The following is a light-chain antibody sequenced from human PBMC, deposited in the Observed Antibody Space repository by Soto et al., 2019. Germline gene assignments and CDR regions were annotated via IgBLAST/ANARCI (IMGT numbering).Light chain of an antibody. CDR2: GAS. V-gene: IGKV3-20*01. Sequence: EIVLTQSPGTLSLSPGDTATLSCRASQSVYSNSLSWYQKESGQAPRLLIFGASNRATGISDRFSGSGSGTEFTLSISRLEPEDFAVYYCQQYGSSPYTFGQGTKLETK. CDR3: QQYGSSPYT. J-gene: IGKJ2*01. CDR1: QSVYSNS.